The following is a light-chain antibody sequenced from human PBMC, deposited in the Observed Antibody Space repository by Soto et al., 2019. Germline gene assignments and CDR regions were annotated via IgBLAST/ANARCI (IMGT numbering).Light chain of an antibody. CDR3: QQYNNWPPYT. J-gene: IGKJ2*01. V-gene: IGKV3-15*01. CDR1: QSVSSD. Sequence: EIVMNQSPATLSVSPGERATLSCRASQSVSSDLVWYQQKPGQAPRLLIYGASTRVTGIPARFSGSGSGTEFTLTISSLQSEDFAVYYCQQYNNWPPYTFGQGTKVDIK. CDR2: GAS.